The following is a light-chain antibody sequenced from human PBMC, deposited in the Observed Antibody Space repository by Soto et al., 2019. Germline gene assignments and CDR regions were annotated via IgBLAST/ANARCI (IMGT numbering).Light chain of an antibody. CDR1: QSVNSN. V-gene: IGKV3-15*01. Sequence: EIVMPQSPATLSVSPGERATLSCRASQSVNSNLAWYQQKPGQAPRLLIYGASTRATGIPARFSGSGSGTEFTLTISSLQSEDFAVYYCQQYNNWPLTFGQGTKVEIK. J-gene: IGKJ1*01. CDR3: QQYNNWPLT. CDR2: GAS.